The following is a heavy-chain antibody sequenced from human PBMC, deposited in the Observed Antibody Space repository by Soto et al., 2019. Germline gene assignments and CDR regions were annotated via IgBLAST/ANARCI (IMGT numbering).Heavy chain of an antibody. CDR3: ARGGGWYVWFDP. V-gene: IGHV1-3*05. D-gene: IGHD6-19*01. J-gene: IGHJ5*02. Sequence: QVQLVQSGAEEKKPGASVKVSCKASGYTFTSYAMHWVRQAPGQRLEWMGWINAGNGNTKYSQKFQGRVTITRDTSASTAYMELSSLRSEATAVYYSARGGGWYVWFDPWGQGTLVTVSS. CDR1: GYTFTSYA. CDR2: INAGNGNT.